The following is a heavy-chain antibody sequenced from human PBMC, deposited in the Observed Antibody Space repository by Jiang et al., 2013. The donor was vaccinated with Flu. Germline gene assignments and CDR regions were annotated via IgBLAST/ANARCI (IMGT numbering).Heavy chain of an antibody. CDR1: GGSINSGNHY. Sequence: GPGLVKPSQTLSLTCTVSGGSINSGNHYWSWIRQHPGKGLEWIGYIYYSGSTYYDPSLQSRVTISVDTSKNQLSLNVTSVSAADTAVYFCARGPTGSYVSNWGQGTLVTVSS. CDR3: ARGPTGSYVSN. J-gene: IGHJ4*02. V-gene: IGHV4-31*03. CDR2: IYYSGST. D-gene: IGHD3-16*01.